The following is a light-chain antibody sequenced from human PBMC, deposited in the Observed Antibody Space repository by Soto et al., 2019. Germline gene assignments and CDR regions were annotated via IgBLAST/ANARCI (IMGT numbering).Light chain of an antibody. CDR3: SSYTSSSTLSWV. V-gene: IGLV2-14*01. J-gene: IGLJ1*01. CDR1: SSDVGGYNY. CDR2: EVS. Sequence: ALTQPASVSGSPGQSITISCTGTSSDVGGYNYVSWYQQHPGKAPKLMIYEVSNRPSGVSNRFSGSKSGNTASLTISGLQAEDEADYYCSSYTSSSTLSWVFGTGTKVTV.